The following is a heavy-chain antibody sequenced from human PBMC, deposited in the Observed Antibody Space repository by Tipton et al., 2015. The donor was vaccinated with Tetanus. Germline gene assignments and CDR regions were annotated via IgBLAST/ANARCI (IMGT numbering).Heavy chain of an antibody. J-gene: IGHJ6*02. CDR1: GFTFSSYS. D-gene: IGHD5-12*01. V-gene: IGHV3-21*01. CDR2: ISSSSSYI. Sequence: SLRLSCAASGFTFSSYSMNWVRQAPGKGLEWVSSISSSSSYIYYADSVKGRFTISRDNAKNTLYLQMNSLRAEDTAVYYCARENGPRPRLLYCGYARAQGTSVTVPS. CDR3: ARENGPRPRLLYCGYA.